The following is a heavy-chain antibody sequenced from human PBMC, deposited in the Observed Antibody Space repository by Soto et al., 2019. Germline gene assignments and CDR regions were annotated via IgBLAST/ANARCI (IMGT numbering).Heavy chain of an antibody. CDR1: GYTFTGYY. CDR3: ARGSHNWNDSGWFDP. J-gene: IGHJ5*02. D-gene: IGHD1-1*01. V-gene: IGHV1-2*02. Sequence: ASVKVSCKASGYTFTGYYMHWVRQAPGQGLEWMGWINPNSGGTNYAQKFQGRVTMTRDTSISTAYMELSRLRSDDTAVYYCARGSHNWNDSGWFDPWGQGTLVTVSS. CDR2: INPNSGGT.